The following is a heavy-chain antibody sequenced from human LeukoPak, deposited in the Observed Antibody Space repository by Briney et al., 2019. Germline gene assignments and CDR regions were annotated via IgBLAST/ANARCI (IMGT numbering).Heavy chain of an antibody. V-gene: IGHV3-33*01. D-gene: IGHD6-13*01. CDR3: ARDGPGIAEKGADYYYYGMDV. CDR2: IWYDGSNK. J-gene: IGHJ6*02. Sequence: GGSLRLSCAASGFTFGSYGMHWVRQAPGKGLEWVAVIWYDGSNKYYADSVKGRLTISRDNSKNTLYLQMNSLRAEDTAVYYCARDGPGIAEKGADYYYYGMDVWGQGTTVTVSS. CDR1: GFTFGSYG.